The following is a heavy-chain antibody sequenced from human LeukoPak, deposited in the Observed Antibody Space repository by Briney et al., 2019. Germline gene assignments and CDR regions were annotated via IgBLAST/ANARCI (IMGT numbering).Heavy chain of an antibody. CDR3: ARGGASSKWFDP. D-gene: IGHD6-13*01. J-gene: IGHJ5*02. CDR2: IYYSGST. CDR1: GGSISSSSNY. V-gene: IGHV4-39*07. Sequence: SETLSLTCTVSGGSISSSSNYWGWIRQPPGKGLEWIGSIYYSGSTYYNPSLKSRVSISVDTSNNQFSLNVNSVTAADTAVYYCARGGASSKWFDPWGQGTLVTVSS.